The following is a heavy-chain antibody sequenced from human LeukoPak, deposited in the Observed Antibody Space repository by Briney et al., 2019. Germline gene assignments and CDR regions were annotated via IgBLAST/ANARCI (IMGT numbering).Heavy chain of an antibody. CDR2: IDYSGST. CDR3: ARRWRGGIHPYYFDY. CDR1: GGSISRGGYC. Sequence: SQTLSLTCTVSGGSISRGGYCWSWIRQHPGKGLEWIGYIDYSGSTFYNPSLKSRLTMSIDTSKNQFSLKLSSVTAADTAVYYCARRWRGGIHPYYFDYWGQGTLVTVSS. J-gene: IGHJ4*02. V-gene: IGHV4-31*03. D-gene: IGHD5-18*01.